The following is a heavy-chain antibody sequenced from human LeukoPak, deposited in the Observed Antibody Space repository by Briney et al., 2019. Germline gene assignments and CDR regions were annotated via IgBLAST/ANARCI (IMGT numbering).Heavy chain of an antibody. CDR2: ISAYNGNT. CDR1: GYTFTSYG. Sequence: ASVKVSCKASGYTFTSYGISWVRQAPGQGLEWMGWISAYNGNTNYAQKLQGRVTMTTDTSTSTAYMELRRLRSDDTAVYYCARDTDIVVVPAAPDYWGQGTLVTVSS. J-gene: IGHJ4*02. D-gene: IGHD2-2*01. CDR3: ARDTDIVVVPAAPDY. V-gene: IGHV1-18*01.